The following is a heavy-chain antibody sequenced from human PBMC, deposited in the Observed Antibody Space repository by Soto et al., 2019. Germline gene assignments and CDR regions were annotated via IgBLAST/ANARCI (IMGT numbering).Heavy chain of an antibody. Sequence: GASVKVSCKASGYTFTGYYMHWVRQAPGQGLEWMGWINPNSGGTNYAQKFQGWVTMTRDSSISTAYMELSRLRSDDTAVYYCARVTYGSGSTPYYFDYWGQGTLVSVSS. J-gene: IGHJ4*02. V-gene: IGHV1-2*04. CDR3: ARVTYGSGSTPYYFDY. CDR1: GYTFTGYY. D-gene: IGHD3-10*01. CDR2: INPNSGGT.